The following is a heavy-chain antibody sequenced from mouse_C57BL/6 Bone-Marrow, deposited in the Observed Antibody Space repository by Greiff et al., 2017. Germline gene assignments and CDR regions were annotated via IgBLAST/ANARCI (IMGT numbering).Heavy chain of an antibody. CDR1: GYTFTSYW. CDR3: ASDGYYLYYAMDY. Sequence: QVQLQQSGTELVKPGASVKLSCKASGYTFTSYWMHWVKQRPGQGLEWIGNINPSNGGTNYNEKFKSKATLTVDKSSSTAYMQLSSLTSEDSAVYYCASDGYYLYYAMDYWGQGTSVTVSS. D-gene: IGHD2-3*01. CDR2: INPSNGGT. J-gene: IGHJ4*01. V-gene: IGHV1-53*01.